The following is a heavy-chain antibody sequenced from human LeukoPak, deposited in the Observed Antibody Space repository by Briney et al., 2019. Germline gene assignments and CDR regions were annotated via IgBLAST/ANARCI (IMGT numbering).Heavy chain of an antibody. V-gene: IGHV3-23*01. Sequence: GGSLRLSCAASGFTFSNYAMGWVRQAPGRGLDWVSSISYVGGPTFHADSVKGRLTIPRDDSKNTLYLQMHSLRAEDTAVYYCAKGYRDDYIAFDMWGEGTVVTVS. J-gene: IGHJ3*02. CDR3: AKGYRDDYIAFDM. CDR1: GFTFSNYA. CDR2: ISYVGGPT. D-gene: IGHD4-11*01.